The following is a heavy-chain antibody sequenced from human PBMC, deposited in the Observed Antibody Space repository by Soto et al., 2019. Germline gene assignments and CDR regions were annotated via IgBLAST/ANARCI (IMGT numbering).Heavy chain of an antibody. CDR3: ATARFDS. CDR1: GGSFSATW. J-gene: IGHJ4*02. V-gene: IGHV4-34*01. CDR2: INHRGHT. Sequence: SETLSLTCAVYGGSFSATWWTWIRQPPGKGLEWVGEINHRGHTNYSPSLKNRLTVSVDTSKNQFSLELTSVTAADTAVYYCATARFDSGGRGTLVTVSS.